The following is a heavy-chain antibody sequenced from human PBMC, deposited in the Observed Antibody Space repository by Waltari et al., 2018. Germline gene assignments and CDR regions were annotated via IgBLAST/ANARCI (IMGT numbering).Heavy chain of an antibody. V-gene: IGHV3-23*01. Sequence: EVQLLESGGGLVQPGGSLRLSCAASGFTFSSYAMSWVRQAPGKGLEWVSAISGSGGSTYYADSVKGRFTISRANSKNTLYLQMNSLRAADTAVYYCAKGGSYYDFWSSYDYWGQRTLVTVAS. J-gene: IGHJ1*01. CDR1: GFTFSSYA. CDR3: AKGGSYYDFWSSYDY. CDR2: ISGSGGST. D-gene: IGHD3-3*01.